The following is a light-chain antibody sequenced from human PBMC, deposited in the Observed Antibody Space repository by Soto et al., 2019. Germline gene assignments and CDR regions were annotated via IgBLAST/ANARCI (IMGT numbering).Light chain of an antibody. CDR3: CSYAGGYTHV. CDR2: DVM. CDR1: SSDVGGYNF. J-gene: IGLJ1*01. V-gene: IGLV2-11*01. Sequence: QSVLTQARSVSGPPGQSVTISCTGTSSDVGGYNFVSWFQQHPGKAPKLIIYDVMKRPSGVPHHFSGSKSGNTASLTISGLQAEDEADYYCCSYAGGYTHVFGTGTKVTVL.